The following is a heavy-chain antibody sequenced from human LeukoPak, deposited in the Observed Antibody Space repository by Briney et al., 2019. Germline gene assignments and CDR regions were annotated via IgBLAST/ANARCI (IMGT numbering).Heavy chain of an antibody. CDR2: IYYSGST. Sequence: PSEALSLTCTVSGGAIGSYYWSWIRQPPGKGREGIGYIYYSGSTNYNPSLKSRVTISVDTSKNQFSLKLSSVTAADTAVYYCARGDCSGGSCYSFWGTRPVGYFDYWGQGTLVTVSS. V-gene: IGHV4-59*08. CDR1: GGAIGSYY. CDR3: ARGDCSGGSCYSFWGTRPVGYFDY. J-gene: IGHJ4*02. D-gene: IGHD2-15*01.